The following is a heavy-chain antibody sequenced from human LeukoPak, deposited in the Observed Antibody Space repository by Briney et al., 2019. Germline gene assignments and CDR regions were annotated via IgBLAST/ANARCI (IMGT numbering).Heavy chain of an antibody. D-gene: IGHD4-17*01. CDR1: GGSISGYY. Sequence: PSETLSLTCTVSGGSISGYYWSWIRQPPGKGLEWTGFISHSGSAYYNTSLNSRVTISLDTSKNQFSLILSSVTATDTAIYYCARHRLSGSTVTFFDIWGQGTLVTVSS. CDR2: ISHSGSA. V-gene: IGHV4-59*08. J-gene: IGHJ4*02. CDR3: ARHRLSGSTVTFFDI.